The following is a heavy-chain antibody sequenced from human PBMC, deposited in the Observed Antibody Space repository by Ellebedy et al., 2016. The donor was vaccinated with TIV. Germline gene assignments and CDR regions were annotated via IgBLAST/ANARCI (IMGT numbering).Heavy chain of an antibody. CDR2: ISSSGSTI. Sequence: GGSLRLSXAASGFTFSDYYMSWIRQAPGKGLEWVSYISSSGSTIYYADSVKGRFTISRDNAKNSLYLQMNSLRAEDTAVYYCARDPFPFGVAIPGYWGQGTLVTVSS. CDR3: ARDPFPFGVAIPGY. D-gene: IGHD3-3*01. J-gene: IGHJ4*02. V-gene: IGHV3-11*04. CDR1: GFTFSDYY.